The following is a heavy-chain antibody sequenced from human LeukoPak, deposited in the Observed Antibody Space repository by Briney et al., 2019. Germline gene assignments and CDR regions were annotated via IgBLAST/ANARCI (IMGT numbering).Heavy chain of an antibody. CDR1: GFTFSSNY. CDR2: IYSGGST. Sequence: GGSLRLSCAASGFTFSSNYMSWVRQAPGKGLEWVSVIYSGGSTYYADSVKGRFTISRDNSKNTLYLQMNSLRAEDTAVYYCARLAAAAYYYYYGMDVWGKGTTVTVSS. CDR3: ARLAAAAYYYYYGMDV. J-gene: IGHJ6*04. V-gene: IGHV3-53*01. D-gene: IGHD6-13*01.